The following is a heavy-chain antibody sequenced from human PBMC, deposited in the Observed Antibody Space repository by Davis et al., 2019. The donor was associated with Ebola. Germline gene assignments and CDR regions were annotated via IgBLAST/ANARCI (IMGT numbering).Heavy chain of an antibody. CDR2: IYYSGST. D-gene: IGHD6-13*01. V-gene: IGHV4-30-4*08. J-gene: IGHJ5*02. Sequence: PSETLSLTCTVSGGSISSGDYYWSWIRQPPGKGLEWIGYIYYSGSTYYNPSLKSRVTISVDTSKNQFSLKLSSVTAADTAVYYCARRNRAAAGRWGFDPWGQGTLVTVSS. CDR3: ARRNRAAAGRWGFDP. CDR1: GGSISSGDYY.